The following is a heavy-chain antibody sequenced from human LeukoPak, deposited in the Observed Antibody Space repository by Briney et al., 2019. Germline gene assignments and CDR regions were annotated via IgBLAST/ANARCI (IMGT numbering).Heavy chain of an antibody. CDR2: ISAYNGNT. D-gene: IGHD1-1*01. CDR1: GYTFNSYG. Sequence: GASVKVSCKASGYTFNSYGINWVRQAPGQGLEWMGWISAYNGNTNYAQKLQGRVTMTTDTSTSTAYMELSSLRSEDTAVYYCARGSTEVTTEGAFDIWGQGTMVTVSS. V-gene: IGHV1-18*01. CDR3: ARGSTEVTTEGAFDI. J-gene: IGHJ3*02.